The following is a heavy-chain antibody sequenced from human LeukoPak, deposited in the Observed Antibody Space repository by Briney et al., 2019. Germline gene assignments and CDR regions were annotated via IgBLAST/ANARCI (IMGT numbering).Heavy chain of an antibody. J-gene: IGHJ4*02. CDR2: IKQDGSEK. CDR1: GFPLVRFW. CDR3: ARIWDTSGYYFGYFDN. Sequence: GGSLRLSCAASGFPLVRFWMSWVRQAPGKGLEWVANIKQDGSEKFYVDSVKGRFTISRDNTKNSLHLQMNSLRAEDTAVYYCARIWDTSGYYFGYFDNWGQGSLVTVSS. D-gene: IGHD3-22*01. V-gene: IGHV3-7*01.